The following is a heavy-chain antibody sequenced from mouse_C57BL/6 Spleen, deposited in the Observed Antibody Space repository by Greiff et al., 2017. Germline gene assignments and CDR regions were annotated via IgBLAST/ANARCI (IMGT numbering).Heavy chain of an antibody. CDR2: ISSGGGYI. CDR1: GFTFSSYA. D-gene: IGHD1-1*01. J-gene: IGHJ1*03. CDR3: TRDDGSSHWYFDV. Sequence: EVKVVESGEGLVKPGGSLKLSCAASGFTFSSYAMSWVRQTPEKRLEWVAYISSGGGYIYYADTVKGRFTISRDNARNTLYLQMSSLKSEDTAMYYCTRDDGSSHWYFDVWGTGTTVTVSS. V-gene: IGHV5-9-1*02.